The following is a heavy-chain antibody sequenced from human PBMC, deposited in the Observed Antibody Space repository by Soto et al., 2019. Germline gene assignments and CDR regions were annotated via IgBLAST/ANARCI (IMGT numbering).Heavy chain of an antibody. CDR2: ISGSGGST. J-gene: IGHJ4*02. Sequence: LRLSCAASGFTFSSYAMSWVRQAPGKGLEWVSAISGSGGSTYYADSVKGRFTISRDNSKNTLYLQMNSLRAEDTAVYYCAKPSSSGFTYSFDYWGQGTLVTVSS. V-gene: IGHV3-23*01. D-gene: IGHD3-22*01. CDR1: GFTFSSYA. CDR3: AKPSSSGFTYSFDY.